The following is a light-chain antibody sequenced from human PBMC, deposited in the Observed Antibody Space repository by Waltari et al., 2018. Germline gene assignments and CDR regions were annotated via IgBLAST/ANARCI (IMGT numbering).Light chain of an antibody. CDR1: SSNIGDNY. V-gene: IGLV1-51*01. CDR2: DNN. CDR3: ATWDYSLSAGA. J-gene: IGLJ2*01. Sequence: QSVLTQPPSVSAAPGQKVTISRSGSSSNIGDNYVSWYQQFPGSAPKLLIYDNNKRPSGIPDRFSGSKSGTSATLGITGLQTGDEADYYCATWDYSLSAGAFGGGTKLTVL.